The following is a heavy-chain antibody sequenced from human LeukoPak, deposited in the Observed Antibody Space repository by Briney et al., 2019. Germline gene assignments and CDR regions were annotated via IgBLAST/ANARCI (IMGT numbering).Heavy chain of an antibody. CDR2: ISGYNGKT. J-gene: IGHJ4*02. D-gene: IGHD3-22*01. CDR3: ARDLFPTYYYDSSGYSFDY. V-gene: IGHV1-18*01. CDR1: GYTFTSYG. Sequence: ASVKVSCKASGYTFTSYGISWVRQAPGQGLEWMGWISGYNGKTNYAQKLQGRVTMTTDTSTSTAYMELRSLRSDDTAMYYCARDLFPTYYYDSSGYSFDYWGQGTLVTVSS.